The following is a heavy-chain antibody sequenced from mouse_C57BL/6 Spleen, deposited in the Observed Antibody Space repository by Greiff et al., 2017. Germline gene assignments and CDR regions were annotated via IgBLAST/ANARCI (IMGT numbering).Heavy chain of an antibody. CDR2: ISYDGSN. J-gene: IGHJ3*01. CDR3: ARAYNYYGSSPPFAY. V-gene: IGHV3-6*01. D-gene: IGHD1-1*01. CDR1: GYSITSGYY. Sequence: EVQRVESGPGLVKPSQSLSLTCSVTGYSITSGYYWNWIRQFPGNKLEWMGYISYDGSNNYNPSLKNRISITRDTSKNQFFLKLNSVTTEDTATYYCARAYNYYGSSPPFAYWGQGTLVTVSA.